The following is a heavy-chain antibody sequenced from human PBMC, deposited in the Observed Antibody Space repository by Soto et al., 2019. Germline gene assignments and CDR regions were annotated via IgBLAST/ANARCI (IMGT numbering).Heavy chain of an antibody. CDR2: ISYDGSNK. CDR1: GFTFSSYG. Sequence: QVQLVESGGGVVQPGRSLRLSCAASGFTFSSYGMHWVRQAPGKGLEWVAVISYDGSNKYYADSVKGRFTISRDNSKNTLYLQMNSRRAEDTAVYYCAKDRLLAYWGQGTLVTVSS. J-gene: IGHJ4*02. CDR3: AKDRLLAY. D-gene: IGHD3-3*02. V-gene: IGHV3-30*18.